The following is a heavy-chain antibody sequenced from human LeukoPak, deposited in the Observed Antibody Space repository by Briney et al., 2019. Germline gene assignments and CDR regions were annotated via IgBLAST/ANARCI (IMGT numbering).Heavy chain of an antibody. J-gene: IGHJ4*02. CDR1: GFTLSSYS. V-gene: IGHV3-21*01. D-gene: IGHD3-22*01. Sequence: GGSLRLSCAASGFTLSSYSMNWVRQAPGKGLEWISSISFSGTYIYYADSVKGRITISRDNAKNSLYLQMNSLRAEDTAVYYCARSDYYYDLPNWGQGTLVTVSS. CDR2: ISFSGTYI. CDR3: ARSDYYYDLPN.